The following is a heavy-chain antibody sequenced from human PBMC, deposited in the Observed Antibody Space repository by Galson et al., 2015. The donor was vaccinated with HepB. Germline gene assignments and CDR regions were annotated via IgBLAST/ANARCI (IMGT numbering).Heavy chain of an antibody. CDR3: ARVEDDYGDYHFDY. Sequence: SLRLSCAASGFTFSDYYMSWIRQAPGKGLEWVSYISSSSSYTNYADSVKGRFTISRDNAKNSLYLQMNSLRAEDTAVYYCARVEDDYGDYHFDYWGQGTLVTVSS. V-gene: IGHV3-11*03. CDR1: GFTFSDYY. D-gene: IGHD4-17*01. J-gene: IGHJ4*02. CDR2: ISSSSSYT.